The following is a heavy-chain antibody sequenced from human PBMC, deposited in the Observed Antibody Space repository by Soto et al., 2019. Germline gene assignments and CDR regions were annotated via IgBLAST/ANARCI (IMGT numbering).Heavy chain of an antibody. Sequence: PSETLSLTCAVYGGSFSGYYWSWIRQPPGKGLEWIGEINHSGSTNYNPSLKSRVPISVDTSKNQFSLKLSSVTAADTAVYYCARGGSGSSWYRVYYYGMDVWGQGTTVTVSS. CDR2: INHSGST. V-gene: IGHV4-34*01. J-gene: IGHJ6*02. CDR3: ARGGSGSSWYRVYYYGMDV. CDR1: GGSFSGYY. D-gene: IGHD6-13*01.